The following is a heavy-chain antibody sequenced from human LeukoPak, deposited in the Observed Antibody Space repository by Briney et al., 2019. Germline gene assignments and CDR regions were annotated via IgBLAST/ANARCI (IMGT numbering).Heavy chain of an antibody. CDR2: INHSGST. D-gene: IGHD3-16*01. Sequence: SETLSLTCAVYGGSFSGYYWSWICQPPGKGLEWIGEINHSGSTNYNPSLKSRVTISVDTSKNQFSLKLSSVTAADTAVYYCARGRVPRHPYHYVWGSYFDYWGQGTLVTVSS. J-gene: IGHJ4*02. CDR1: GGSFSGYY. CDR3: ARGRVPRHPYHYVWGSYFDY. V-gene: IGHV4-34*01.